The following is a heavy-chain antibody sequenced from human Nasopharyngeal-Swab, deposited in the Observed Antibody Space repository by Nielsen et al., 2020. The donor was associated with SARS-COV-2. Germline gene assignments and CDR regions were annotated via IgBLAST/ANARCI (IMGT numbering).Heavy chain of an antibody. CDR1: GFIFSSYW. CDR2: INSDGSSK. Sequence: GSSLKISCAASGFIFSSYWMYLVREAPGKGLVWVSRINSDGSSKSYADSVKGRFTISRDNAKNTLYLQMNSLRAEDTAVYYCAREEVVIIPTSYYYYYMDVWGKGTTVTVSS. CDR3: AREEVVIIPTSYYYYYMDV. J-gene: IGHJ6*03. D-gene: IGHD3-3*01. V-gene: IGHV3-74*01.